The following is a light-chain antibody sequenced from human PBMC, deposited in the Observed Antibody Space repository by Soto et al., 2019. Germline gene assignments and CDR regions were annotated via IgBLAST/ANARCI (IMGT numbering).Light chain of an antibody. Sequence: IQLTQSPSSLSASVGDRATVTCRASQSIGTYLAWYQQKSGKPPTVLIYASSTWQTGVPTRFSGSGSGTDFSLTISSLHPEDVATYYCQQVDSYPRTFGQGTKVEIK. V-gene: IGKV1-9*01. CDR2: ASS. J-gene: IGKJ1*01. CDR3: QQVDSYPRT. CDR1: QSIGTY.